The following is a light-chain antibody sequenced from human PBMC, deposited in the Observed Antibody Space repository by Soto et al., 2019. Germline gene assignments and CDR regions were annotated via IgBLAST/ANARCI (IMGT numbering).Light chain of an antibody. V-gene: IGKV3-20*01. CDR2: GAS. CDR3: QQYGSSLSIT. J-gene: IGKJ5*01. Sequence: EIVLTQSPGTLSLSPGERVTLSCRASQSVSSSYLAWYQQKPGQAPRLLIYGASSRATGISDRFSGSGSGTDFTRTISRLEPEEFAVYYCQQYGSSLSITFGQGTRLENK. CDR1: QSVSSSY.